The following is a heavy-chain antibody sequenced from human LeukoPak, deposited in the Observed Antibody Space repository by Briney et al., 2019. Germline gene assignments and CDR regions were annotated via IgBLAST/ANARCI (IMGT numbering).Heavy chain of an antibody. J-gene: IGHJ4*02. CDR3: ARGPACSSTSCSPPFDY. D-gene: IGHD2-2*01. CDR2: INRSGST. CDR1: GGSFSGYY. Sequence: SETLSLTCAVYGGSFSGYYWSWIRQPPGKGLEWIGEINRSGSTNYNPSLKSRVTISVDTSKNQFSLKLSSVTAADTAVYYCARGPACSSTSCSPPFDYWGQGTLVTVSS. V-gene: IGHV4-34*01.